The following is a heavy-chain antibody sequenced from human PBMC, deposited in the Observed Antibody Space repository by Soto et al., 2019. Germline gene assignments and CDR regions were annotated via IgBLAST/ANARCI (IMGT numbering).Heavy chain of an antibody. Sequence: ASVKVSCKVSGYTLTELSMHWVRQAPGKGLEWMGGFDPEDGETIYAQKFQGRVTMTEDTSTDTAYMELSSLRSEDTAVYYCATGIRYRVVAGDADGYWGQGTLVTVSS. CDR3: ATGIRYRVVAGDADGY. CDR1: GYTLTELS. CDR2: FDPEDGET. D-gene: IGHD2-15*01. V-gene: IGHV1-24*01. J-gene: IGHJ4*02.